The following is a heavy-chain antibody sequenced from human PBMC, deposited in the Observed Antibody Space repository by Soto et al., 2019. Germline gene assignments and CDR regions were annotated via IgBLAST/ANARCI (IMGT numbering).Heavy chain of an antibody. CDR1: GFTVSSNY. CDR2: IYSGGST. J-gene: IGHJ6*02. Sequence: GGSLRLSCAASGFTVSSNYMSWVRQAPGKGLEWVSVIYSGGSTYYADSVKGRFTISRDNSKNTLYLQMNSLRAEDTAVYYCARDAVLLWFGELLLYGMDVWAKGPRSPSP. V-gene: IGHV3-53*01. CDR3: ARDAVLLWFGELLLYGMDV. D-gene: IGHD3-10*01.